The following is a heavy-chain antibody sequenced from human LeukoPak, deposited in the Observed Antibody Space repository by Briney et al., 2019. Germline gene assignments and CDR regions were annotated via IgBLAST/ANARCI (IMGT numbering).Heavy chain of an antibody. CDR2: ISGSGGST. CDR3: AKDLYSSGRWETFDY. V-gene: IGHV3-23*01. J-gene: IGHJ4*02. CDR1: GFTFSSYG. Sequence: GGSLRLSCAASGFTFSSYGMHWVRQAPGKGLEWVSAISGSGGSTYYADSVKGRFTISRDNSKNTLYLQMNSLRAEDTAVYYCAKDLYSSGRWETFDYWGQGTLVTVSS. D-gene: IGHD6-25*01.